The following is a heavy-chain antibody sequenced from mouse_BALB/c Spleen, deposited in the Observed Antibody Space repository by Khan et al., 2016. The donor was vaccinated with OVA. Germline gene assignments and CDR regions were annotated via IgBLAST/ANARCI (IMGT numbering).Heavy chain of an antibody. J-gene: IGHJ3*01. Sequence: EVELVESGGDLVEPGGSLKLSCAASGFTFSTYGMSWVRQTPDKRLEWVATISTGGHYTYYPDSVRGRFTISRDNAKNTLYLQMTSLKSEDTAMFYCARRAYYYDSEGFAYWGQGTLVNGSA. CDR2: ISTGGHYT. V-gene: IGHV5-6*01. D-gene: IGHD1-1*01. CDR1: GFTFSTYG. CDR3: ARRAYYYDSEGFAY.